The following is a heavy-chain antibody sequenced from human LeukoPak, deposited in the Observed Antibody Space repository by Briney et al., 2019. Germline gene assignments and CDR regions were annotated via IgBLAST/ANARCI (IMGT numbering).Heavy chain of an antibody. D-gene: IGHD2-2*01. CDR3: ARDVPPSYLGPMDV. CDR1: GFTLSSYG. J-gene: IGHJ6*03. Sequence: RPGGSLRLSCAASGFTLSSYGVHWVRQAPGKGLEWVAVIWSDGSKKYYADSVKGRFTISRDNSKNTLYLQMNSLRAEDTAVYYCARDVPPSYLGPMDVWGKGTTVTVSS. CDR2: IWSDGSKK. V-gene: IGHV3-33*01.